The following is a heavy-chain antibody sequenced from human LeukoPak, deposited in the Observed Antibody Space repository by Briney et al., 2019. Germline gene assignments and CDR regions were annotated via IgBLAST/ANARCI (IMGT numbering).Heavy chain of an antibody. Sequence: PSETLSLTCTVSGGSISSGGYYWSWIRQPPGKGLEWIGYIYHSGSIYYNPSLKSRVTISVDRSKNQFSLKLSSVTAADTAVYYCARVGSRDQLLLFGYWGQGTLVTVSS. V-gene: IGHV4-30-2*01. CDR3: ARVGSRDQLLLFGY. J-gene: IGHJ4*02. CDR1: GGSISSGGYY. CDR2: IYHSGSI. D-gene: IGHD2-2*01.